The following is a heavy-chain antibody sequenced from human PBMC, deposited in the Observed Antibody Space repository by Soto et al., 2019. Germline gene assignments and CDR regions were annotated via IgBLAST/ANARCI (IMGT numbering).Heavy chain of an antibody. J-gene: IGHJ2*01. CDR3: ARFPPGNAPGRLYWYFDL. V-gene: IGHV3-20*01. CDR2: INWNGGST. D-gene: IGHD1-1*01. CDR1: GFTFDDYG. Sequence: EVQLVESGGGVVRPGGSLRLSCAASGFTFDDYGMSWVRQAPGKGLEWVSGINWNGGSTGYADSVKGRFTISRDNAKNSLYLQMNSLRAEDTALYHCARFPPGNAPGRLYWYFDLWGRGTLVTVSS.